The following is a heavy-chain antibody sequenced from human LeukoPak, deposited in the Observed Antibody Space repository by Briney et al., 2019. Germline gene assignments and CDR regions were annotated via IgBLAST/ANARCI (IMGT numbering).Heavy chain of an antibody. CDR2: INHSGST. V-gene: IGHV4-34*01. J-gene: IGHJ4*02. CDR3: ARENDRYGRIDY. D-gene: IGHD5-18*01. CDR1: GGSFSGYY. Sequence: SETLSLTCAVYGGSFSGYYWSWIRQPLGKGLEWIGEINHSGSTNYNPSLKSRVTISVDTSKNQLSLRLSSVTAADTAVYYCARENDRYGRIDYWGQGTQVTVSS.